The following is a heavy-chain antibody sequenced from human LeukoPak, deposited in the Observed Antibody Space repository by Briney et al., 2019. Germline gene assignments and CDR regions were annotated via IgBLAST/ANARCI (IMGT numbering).Heavy chain of an antibody. D-gene: IGHD2-2*01. Sequence: PSETLSLTCAVSGGSISSSNWWSWVRQPPGKGLEWIGEIYHSGSTNYNPSLKSRVTISVDKSKNQFSLKLSSVTAADTAVYYCARDTPIWCTTCQNWGDYWGQGTLVTVSS. CDR3: ARDTPIWCTTCQNWGDY. V-gene: IGHV4-4*02. J-gene: IGHJ4*02. CDR1: GGSISSSNW. CDR2: IYHSGST.